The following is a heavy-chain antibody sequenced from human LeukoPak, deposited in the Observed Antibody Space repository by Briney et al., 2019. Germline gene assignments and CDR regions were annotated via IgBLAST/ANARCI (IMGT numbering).Heavy chain of an antibody. Sequence: ASVKVSCKASGGTFSSYAISWVRQAPGQGLEWMGRIIPILGIANYAQKFQGRVTITADKSTSTAYMELSRLRSDDTAVYYCARGGQLYVSYRRWFDPWGQGTLVTVSS. D-gene: IGHD2-8*01. V-gene: IGHV1-69*04. CDR1: GGTFSSYA. J-gene: IGHJ5*02. CDR3: ARGGQLYVSYRRWFDP. CDR2: IIPILGIA.